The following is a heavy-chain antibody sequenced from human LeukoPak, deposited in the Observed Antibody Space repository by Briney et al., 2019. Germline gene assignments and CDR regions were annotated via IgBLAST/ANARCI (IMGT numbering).Heavy chain of an antibody. CDR1: GGSISSFH. V-gene: IGHV4-4*08. CDR2: IYNSGST. CDR3: ATGLIYFDGTAWFDP. D-gene: IGHD3-9*01. Sequence: SETLSLTCTVSGGSISSFHWSWIRQPPGKGLEWIGYIYNSGSTNYNPSLKSRVTISVDTSKNQFSLKLSSVTAADTAVYYCATGLIYFDGTAWFDPWGQRTLVTVSS. J-gene: IGHJ5*02.